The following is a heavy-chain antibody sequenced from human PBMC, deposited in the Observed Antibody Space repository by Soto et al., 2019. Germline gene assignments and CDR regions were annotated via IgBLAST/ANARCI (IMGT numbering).Heavy chain of an antibody. J-gene: IGHJ4*02. V-gene: IGHV4-39*01. CDR2: IYYSGIT. Sequence: PSETLSLTCTVSGVSISNSSYYWGWIRRPPGKGLEWIGTIYYSGITYYNPSLKSRVTISVDTSTNQFSLKLTSVTAADTAVYYCARHGSNWGQGTLVTVSS. CDR3: ARHGSN. CDR1: GVSISNSSYY.